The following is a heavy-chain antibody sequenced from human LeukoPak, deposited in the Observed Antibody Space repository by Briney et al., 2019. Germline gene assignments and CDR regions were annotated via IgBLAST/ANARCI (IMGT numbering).Heavy chain of an antibody. CDR1: GYTFIDYY. V-gene: IGHV1-2*02. CDR2: INTNTGET. J-gene: IGHJ4*02. D-gene: IGHD6-19*01. CDR3: ACRSRYSTGWSFDY. Sequence: ASVKVSCKASGYTFIDYYMNWVRQAPGQGLEWMGWINTNTGETNYAQKFQGRVTMTRDTSISTAYLQWSSLKASDTAMYYCACRSRYSTGWSFDYWGQGTLVTVSS.